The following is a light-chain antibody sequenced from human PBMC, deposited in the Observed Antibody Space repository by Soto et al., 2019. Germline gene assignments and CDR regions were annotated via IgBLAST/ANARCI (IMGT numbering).Light chain of an antibody. CDR2: GTS. CDR1: QSVSSN. V-gene: IGKV3-20*01. Sequence: EFVLTQSPGTLSLSPGERATLSCRASQSVSSNLAWYQQKPGQAPRLLIFGTSSRATGIPDRFSGSGSETHFTLTINGLEPEDFAMYFCQQYGSSPWTFGQGTKVDIK. J-gene: IGKJ1*01. CDR3: QQYGSSPWT.